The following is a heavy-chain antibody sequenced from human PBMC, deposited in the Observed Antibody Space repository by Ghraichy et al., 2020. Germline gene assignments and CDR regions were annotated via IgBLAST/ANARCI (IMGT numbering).Heavy chain of an antibody. V-gene: IGHV4-31*02. D-gene: IGHD3-22*01. J-gene: IGHJ5*02. CDR3: ANERKDYSDSSGSRSWFDP. Sequence: SQTLSLTCTVSGGSINSGGYYWSWIRQHPGKGLEWIGYIDYSGATYFNPSLKSRVTISIDTSKNQFSLQLSSVTAADTAVYYCANERKDYSDSSGSRSWFDPWGQGTLVTVSS. CDR1: GGSINSGGYY. CDR2: IDYSGAT.